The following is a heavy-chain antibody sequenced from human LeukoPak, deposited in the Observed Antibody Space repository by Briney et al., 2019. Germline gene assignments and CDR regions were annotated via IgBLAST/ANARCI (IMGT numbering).Heavy chain of an antibody. Sequence: SETLSLTCAVSVGSVNGYDGSWIRQTPGMGLVWIGYIYSSGDINYNPSLTSRLTMSVDTSNNQVSLKLSSVTAADTAVYFCARQPPNTASFDYWGQGTLVTVSS. CDR1: VGSVNGYD. V-gene: IGHV4-59*02. J-gene: IGHJ4*02. D-gene: IGHD2-21*02. CDR2: IYSSGDI. CDR3: ARQPPNTASFDY.